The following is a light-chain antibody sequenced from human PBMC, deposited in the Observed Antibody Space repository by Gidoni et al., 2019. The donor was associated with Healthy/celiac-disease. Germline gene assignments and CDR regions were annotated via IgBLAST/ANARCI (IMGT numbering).Light chain of an antibody. CDR1: QSISSW. CDR3: QQYNSYSGT. J-gene: IGKJ1*01. CDR2: KAS. Sequence: DSQIQQSPSPLSASVGDRVTITCRASQSISSWLAWYQQKPGKAPKLLIYKASSLESGVPSRFSGSGSGTEFTLTISSLQPDDFATYYCQQYNSYSGTFGQGTKVEIK. V-gene: IGKV1-5*03.